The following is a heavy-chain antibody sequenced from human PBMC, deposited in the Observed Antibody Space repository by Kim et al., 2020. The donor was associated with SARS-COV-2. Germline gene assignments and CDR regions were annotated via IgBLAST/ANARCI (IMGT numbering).Heavy chain of an antibody. CDR2: ISAYNGNT. CDR1: GYTFTSYG. Sequence: ASVKVSCKASGYTFTSYGISWVRQAPGQGLEWMGWISAYNGNTNYAQKLQGRVTMTTDTSTSTDYMELRSLRSDDTAGYYCARDRIVVVVAATTGAYYYYYGMDVWGQGTTVTVSS. D-gene: IGHD2-15*01. CDR3: ARDRIVVVVAATTGAYYYYYGMDV. J-gene: IGHJ6*02. V-gene: IGHV1-18*01.